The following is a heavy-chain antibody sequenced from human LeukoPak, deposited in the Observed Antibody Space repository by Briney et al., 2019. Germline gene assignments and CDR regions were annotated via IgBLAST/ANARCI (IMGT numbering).Heavy chain of an antibody. CDR3: ARGTGEGYSYGRYYFDY. CDR2: INPNSGGT. CDR1: GYTFTGYY. J-gene: IGHJ4*02. V-gene: IGHV1-2*02. D-gene: IGHD5-18*01. Sequence: ASVKVSCKASGYTFTGYYMHWVRQAPGQGLEWMGWINPNSGGTNYAQKFQGRVTMTRDTSISTAYMELSRLRFDDTAVYYCARGTGEGYSYGRYYFDYWGQGTLVTVSS.